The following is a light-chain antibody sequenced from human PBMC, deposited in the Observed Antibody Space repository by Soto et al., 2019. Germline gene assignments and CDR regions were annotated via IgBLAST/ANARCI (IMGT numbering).Light chain of an antibody. V-gene: IGKV3-15*01. CDR2: GAS. CDR1: QSVRSN. CDR3: QQYNNSPT. J-gene: IGKJ1*01. Sequence: DIAMTQSPATLSVSPGERATLSCRASQSVRSNLAWYTPKPGQAPRILIYGASTRATGIPARFSGSGSGTYFTPTISSLQSEEFAVYYCQQYNNSPTFGQGTKVDIK.